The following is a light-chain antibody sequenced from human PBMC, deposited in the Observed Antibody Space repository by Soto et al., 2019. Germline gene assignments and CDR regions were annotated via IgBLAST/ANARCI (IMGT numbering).Light chain of an antibody. J-gene: IGLJ1*01. CDR3: SSYTTSSSYV. CDR2: DVT. CDR1: SSDVGGYIY. Sequence: QSALTKPASVSGSPGQSITISCTGTSSDVGGYIYVSWYQQHPGKAPKLMIYDVTSRPSGVSYRFSGSKSGNTASLTIFGLQAEDEADYYCSSYTTSSSYVFGTGTKVTVL. V-gene: IGLV2-14*01.